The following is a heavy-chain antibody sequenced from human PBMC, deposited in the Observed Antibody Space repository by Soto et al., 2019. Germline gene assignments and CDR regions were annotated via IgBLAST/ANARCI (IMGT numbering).Heavy chain of an antibody. V-gene: IGHV1-18*01. D-gene: IGHD3-22*01. CDR3: ARERNTESSAYYSFAY. J-gene: IGHJ4*02. CDR2: VSTNNANT. Sequence: QVQLVQSGPEVKMPGASVKVSCKTSGYSFSAYGLAWLRQAPGQRPEWMGWVSTNNANTNYAQKFQGRVTMTTDTSTTTTYMELRSLRSDDTAVYYCARERNTESSAYYSFAYWGQGTLVTVSS. CDR1: GYSFSAYG.